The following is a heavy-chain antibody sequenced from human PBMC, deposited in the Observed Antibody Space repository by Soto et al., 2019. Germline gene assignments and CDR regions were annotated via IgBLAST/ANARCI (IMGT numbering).Heavy chain of an antibody. CDR3: AAPRFRCIGGSCRLDY. D-gene: IGHD2-15*01. CDR1: GGTFSSYT. V-gene: IGHV1-69*02. Sequence: QVQLVQSGAEVKKPGSSVKVSCKASGGTFSSYTISWVRQAPGQGLEWMGRIIPILGIANYAQKFQGRVTITADKSTSTAYMELSSLRSDDTAVYYCAAPRFRCIGGSCRLDYWGQGTLVTVSS. CDR2: IIPILGIA. J-gene: IGHJ4*02.